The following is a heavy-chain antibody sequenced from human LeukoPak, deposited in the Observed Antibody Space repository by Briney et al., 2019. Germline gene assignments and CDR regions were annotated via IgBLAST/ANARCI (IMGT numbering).Heavy chain of an antibody. D-gene: IGHD6-6*01. CDR3: ARAASIAARLGWFDP. Sequence: SETLSLTCTVSGGSISSYYWSWIRQPAGKGLEWIGRIYTSGSTNYNPSLKSRVTMSVDTSKNQFSLKPSSVTAADTAVYYCARAASIAARLGWFDPWGQGTLVTVSS. CDR1: GGSISSYY. J-gene: IGHJ5*02. CDR2: IYTSGST. V-gene: IGHV4-4*07.